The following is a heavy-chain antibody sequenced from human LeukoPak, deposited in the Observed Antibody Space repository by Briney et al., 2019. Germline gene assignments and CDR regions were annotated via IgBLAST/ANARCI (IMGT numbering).Heavy chain of an antibody. CDR2: INHSGST. D-gene: IGHD4-17*01. V-gene: IGHV4-39*07. Sequence: SETLSLTCTVSGGSISSSSYYWGWIRQPPGKGLEWIGEINHSGSTNYNPSLKSRVTISVDTSKNQFSLKLSSVTAADTAVYYCARGGDGYGDYLFDYWGQGTLVTVSS. J-gene: IGHJ4*02. CDR1: GGSISSSSYY. CDR3: ARGGDGYGDYLFDY.